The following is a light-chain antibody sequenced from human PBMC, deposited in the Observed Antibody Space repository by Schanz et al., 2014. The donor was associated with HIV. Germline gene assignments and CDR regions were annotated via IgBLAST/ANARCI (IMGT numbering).Light chain of an antibody. CDR1: QSVLYSSNNKNY. J-gene: IGKJ1*01. V-gene: IGKV4-1*01. CDR2: WAS. Sequence: DIVMTQSPDSLAVSLGERATIHCKSSQSVLYSSNNKNYLAWYQQKPGQPPKLLIYWASTRESGVPDRFSGSGSGTDFTLTISSLQADDVAVYYCQQYYRTPWTFGQGTKVEIK. CDR3: QQYYRTPWT.